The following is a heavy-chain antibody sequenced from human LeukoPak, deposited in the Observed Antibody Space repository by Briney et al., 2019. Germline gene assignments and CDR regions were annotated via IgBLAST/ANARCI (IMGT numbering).Heavy chain of an antibody. J-gene: IGHJ5*02. V-gene: IGHV1-18*01. CDR1: GYIFTTFG. CDR2: ISTYNGNT. D-gene: IGHD2-21*02. CDR3: VRDRLSAIFRFDP. Sequence: GASVKVSCKTSGYIFTTFGISWVRQAPGQGLEWMGWISTYNGNTNYAKKLQGRVTMTTDTSTGTAYMELRSLRSDDTAVYYCVRDRLSAIFRFDPWGQGTLITVSS.